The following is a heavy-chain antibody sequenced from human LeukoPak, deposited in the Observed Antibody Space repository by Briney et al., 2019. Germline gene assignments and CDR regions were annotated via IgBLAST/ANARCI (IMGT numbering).Heavy chain of an antibody. D-gene: IGHD3-9*01. CDR3: ARDLKSYYDILTGYFDY. CDR2: INSDGGST. V-gene: IGHV3-74*01. CDR1: GFTFSSYW. Sequence: GGSLRLSCAASGFTFSSYWMHWVRQAPGKGLVWVSRINSDGGSTSYTDSVKGRFTISRDNAKNTLYLQMNSLRAEDTAVYYCARDLKSYYDILTGYFDYWGQGTLVTVSS. J-gene: IGHJ4*02.